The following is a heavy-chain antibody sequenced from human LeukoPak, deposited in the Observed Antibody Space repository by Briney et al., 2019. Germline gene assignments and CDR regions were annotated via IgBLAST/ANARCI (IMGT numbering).Heavy chain of an antibody. Sequence: KPSETLSLTCIVSGASVSSGSDYWTWVRQPPGKGLEWIGYIFYTGSTNYNPSLKSRVTISVDTSKNQFSLKLRSVTAADTAVYYCGREPCSGGSCGFVDVWSQGTTVTVSS. CDR2: IFYTGST. D-gene: IGHD2-15*01. V-gene: IGHV4-61*01. J-gene: IGHJ6*02. CDR3: GREPCSGGSCGFVDV. CDR1: GASVSSGSDY.